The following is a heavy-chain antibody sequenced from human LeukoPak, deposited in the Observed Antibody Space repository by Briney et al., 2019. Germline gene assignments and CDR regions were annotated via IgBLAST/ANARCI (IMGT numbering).Heavy chain of an antibody. CDR1: GYTFTTYY. J-gene: IGHJ4*02. V-gene: IGHV1-46*01. Sequence: GASVKVSCKSSGYTFTTYYMHWVRHAPGQGLEWVGVINPSGGSTTYAQRFQDRVTMTRDTSTSTVYMELSSLRSEDTAFYYCARSKRNFDYWGQGTLVTVSS. CDR2: INPSGGST. CDR3: ARSKRNFDY.